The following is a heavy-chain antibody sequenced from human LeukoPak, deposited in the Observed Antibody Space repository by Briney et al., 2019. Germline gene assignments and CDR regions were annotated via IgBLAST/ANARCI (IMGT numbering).Heavy chain of an antibody. Sequence: SQTLSLTCTVSGGSISSGDYFWTWIRQSPGKGLEWIGHIYDSESSEYNPSLKSRVTISMDTSKNQFSLKVTSVTAADTAVYYCARGPRFYYYDSSGYFSPYYYYYYGMDVWGQGTTVTVSS. CDR2: IYDSESS. V-gene: IGHV4-30-4*01. CDR3: ARGPRFYYYDSSGYFSPYYYYYYGMDV. CDR1: GGSISSGDYF. J-gene: IGHJ6*02. D-gene: IGHD3-22*01.